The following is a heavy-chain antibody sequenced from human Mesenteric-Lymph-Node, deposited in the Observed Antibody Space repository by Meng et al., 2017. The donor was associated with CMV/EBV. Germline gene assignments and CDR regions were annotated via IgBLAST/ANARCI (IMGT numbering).Heavy chain of an antibody. CDR3: ALDRYQLPLRY. CDR2: INNSGSS. Sequence: SLTCSVYGESLTSYYWSWIRRPPGKGLEWIGEINNSGSSNYNPALKSRVTISLDTSKNHLSLKLTSVTAADTAVYYCALDRYQLPLRYWGQGALVTVSS. D-gene: IGHD2-2*01. J-gene: IGHJ4*02. CDR1: GESLTSYY. V-gene: IGHV4-34*01.